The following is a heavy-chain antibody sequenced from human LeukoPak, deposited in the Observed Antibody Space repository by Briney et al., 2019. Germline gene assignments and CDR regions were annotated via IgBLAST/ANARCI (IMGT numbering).Heavy chain of an antibody. CDR1: GGSISSSSYY. J-gene: IGHJ6*03. CDR3: ARDRYFDWLLNGYYYYYMDV. V-gene: IGHV4-39*07. CDR2: IYYSGST. Sequence: SETLSLTCTVSGGSISSSSYYWGWIRQPPGKGLEWIGSIYYSGSTYYNPSLKSRVTISVDTSKNQFSLKLSSVTAADTAVYYCARDRYFDWLLNGYYYYYMDVWGKGTTVTISS. D-gene: IGHD3-9*01.